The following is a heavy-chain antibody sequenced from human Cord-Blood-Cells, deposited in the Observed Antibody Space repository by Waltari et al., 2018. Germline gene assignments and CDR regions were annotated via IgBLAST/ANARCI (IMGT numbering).Heavy chain of an antibody. D-gene: IGHD3-22*01. Sequence: SGAEVKKPGASVKVSCKASGYTFTSYYMHWVRQAPGQGLEWMGIINPSGGSTSYAQKFQGRATMTRDTSTSTVYMELSSLISEDTAVYYCATVSQPNYERSGYYFDYLCQGTLVTVSS. J-gene: IGHJ4*02. CDR2: INPSGGST. CDR3: ATVSQPNYERSGYYFDY. V-gene: IGHV1-46*01. CDR1: GYTFTSYY.